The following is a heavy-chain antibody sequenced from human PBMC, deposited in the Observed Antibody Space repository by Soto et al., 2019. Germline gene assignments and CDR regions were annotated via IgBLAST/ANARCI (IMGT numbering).Heavy chain of an antibody. Sequence: SETLSLTCTVAGGSIIGYYWSWIRQPPGKGLEWIGYIYYSGSTNYNPSLKSRVTISVDTSKNQFSLKLSSVTAADTAVYYCARNYGQAFDIWVQGTMVTVS. J-gene: IGHJ3*02. V-gene: IGHV4-59*01. CDR2: IYYSGST. CDR3: ARNYGQAFDI. D-gene: IGHD1-7*01. CDR1: GGSIIGYY.